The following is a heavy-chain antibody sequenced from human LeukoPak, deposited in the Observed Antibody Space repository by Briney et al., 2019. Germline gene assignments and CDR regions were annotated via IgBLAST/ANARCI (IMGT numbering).Heavy chain of an antibody. CDR1: GGSISSSSYY. V-gene: IGHV4-39*07. D-gene: IGHD1-26*01. CDR2: IYYSGST. CDR3: ASIGGSFPDGFDI. Sequence: PSETLSLTCTVSGGSISSSSYYWGWIRQPPGKGLEWIGSIYYSGSTYNNPSLKSRVTISVDTSKNEFSLKLSSVTAADTAVYYCASIGGSFPDGFDIWGQGTMVTVSS. J-gene: IGHJ3*02.